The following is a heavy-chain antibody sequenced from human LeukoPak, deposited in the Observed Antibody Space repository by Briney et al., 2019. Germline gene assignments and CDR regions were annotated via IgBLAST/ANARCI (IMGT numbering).Heavy chain of an antibody. Sequence: GGSLRLSCAASGFTFSSYSMNWVRQAPGKGLEWVSSISSSSSYIYYADSVKGRFTIPRDNAKNSLYLQMNSLRAEDTAVYYCARDYSGSYIGPVGYWGQGTLVTVSS. CDR1: GFTFSSYS. CDR2: ISSSSSYI. D-gene: IGHD1-26*01. CDR3: ARDYSGSYIGPVGY. J-gene: IGHJ4*02. V-gene: IGHV3-21*01.